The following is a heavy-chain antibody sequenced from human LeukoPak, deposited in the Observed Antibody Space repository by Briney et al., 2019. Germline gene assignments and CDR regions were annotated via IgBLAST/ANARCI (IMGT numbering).Heavy chain of an antibody. V-gene: IGHV4-34*01. J-gene: IGHJ6*03. D-gene: IGHD3-10*01. Sequence: PSETLSLTCAVYGGSFSGYYWSWIRQPPGKGLEWIEEINHSGSTNYNPSLKSRVTISVDTSKNQFSLKLSSVTAADTAVYYCARGHEVRGVIGYYYYYYMDVWGKGTTVTVSS. CDR2: INHSGST. CDR3: ARGHEVRGVIGYYYYYYMDV. CDR1: GGSFSGYY.